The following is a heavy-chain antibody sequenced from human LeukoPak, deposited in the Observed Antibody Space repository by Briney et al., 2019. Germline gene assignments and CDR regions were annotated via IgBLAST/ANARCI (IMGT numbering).Heavy chain of an antibody. CDR2: TYYSGST. D-gene: IGHD1-26*01. CDR3: ARGGSIVGATPHDAFDI. V-gene: IGHV4-59*12. J-gene: IGHJ3*02. CDR1: AAPITSYY. Sequence: SETLSLTCTVSAAPITSYYWSWIRQPPGKGLEWIGYTYYSGSTNYNPSLKSRVAISVDTSKNQVSLRLSSVTAANTALYYCARGGSIVGATPHDAFDIWGQGTVVTVS.